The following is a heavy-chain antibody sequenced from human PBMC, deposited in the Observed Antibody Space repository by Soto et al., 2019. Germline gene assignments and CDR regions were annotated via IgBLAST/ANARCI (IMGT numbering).Heavy chain of an antibody. D-gene: IGHD6-13*01. J-gene: IGHJ5*02. CDR2: IYYSGST. Sequence: QVQLQESGPGLVKPSETLSLTCTVSGGSISSYYWSWIRQPPGKGLEWIGYIYYSGSTNYNPSLKGRVTISVDTSKNQFSLKLSSVTAADTAVYYCARYSSSLRFDPWGQGTLVTVSS. V-gene: IGHV4-59*01. CDR3: ARYSSSLRFDP. CDR1: GGSISSYY.